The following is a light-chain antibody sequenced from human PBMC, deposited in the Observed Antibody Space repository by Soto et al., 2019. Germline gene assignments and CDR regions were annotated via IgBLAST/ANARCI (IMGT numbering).Light chain of an antibody. CDR2: EVN. CDR1: SSDVGGYNY. Sequence: QSALTQPPSASGSPGQSVTISCTGTSSDVGGYNYVSWYQQHPGKAPKLMIYEVNKRPSGVPDRFSGSKSGNTASLTVSGLQAEDEADYHCSSSAGSATWGVFGGGTKLTVL. V-gene: IGLV2-8*01. J-gene: IGLJ3*02. CDR3: SSSAGSATWGV.